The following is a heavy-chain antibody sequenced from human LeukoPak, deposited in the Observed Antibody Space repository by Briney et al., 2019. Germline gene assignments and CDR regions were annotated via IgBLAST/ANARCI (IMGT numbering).Heavy chain of an antibody. CDR3: ARCLTYYDFWSGDKFCDY. CDR2: INHSGST. V-gene: IGHV4-34*01. D-gene: IGHD3-3*01. Sequence: SETLSLTCAVYGGSFSGYYWSWIRQPPGKGLEWIGEINHSGSTNYNPSLKSRVTTSVDTSKNQFSLKLSSVTAADTAVYYCARCLTYYDFWSGDKFCDYWGQGTLVTVSS. CDR1: GGSFSGYY. J-gene: IGHJ4*02.